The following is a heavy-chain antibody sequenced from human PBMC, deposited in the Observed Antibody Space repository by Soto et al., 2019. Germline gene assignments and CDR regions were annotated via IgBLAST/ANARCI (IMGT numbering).Heavy chain of an antibody. CDR2: ISGSGGST. J-gene: IGHJ4*02. D-gene: IGHD6-13*01. CDR3: AKFKQPGIAAAGRFDY. V-gene: IGHV3-23*01. CDR1: GFSLSSYA. Sequence: GSLRLSCAASGFSLSSYAMSSVRQAPGKGLEWVSAISGSGGSTYYADSVKGRFTMSRDNSKNTLYLQMHSLRAEDTAVYYCAKFKQPGIAAAGRFDYWGQGTLVTVSS.